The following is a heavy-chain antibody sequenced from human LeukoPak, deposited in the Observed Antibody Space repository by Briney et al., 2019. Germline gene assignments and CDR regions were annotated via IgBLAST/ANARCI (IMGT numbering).Heavy chain of an antibody. V-gene: IGHV3-23*01. Sequence: GGSLRLSCAASGFTFSDYYMTWVRQAPGKGLEWVSAISGSGANTYYADSVKGRFTISRDNSKNTLYLQMNSLRAEDTAVYYCARDRSGWSPKGYYYYYMDVWGKGTTVTTSS. CDR1: GFTFSDYY. CDR3: ARDRSGWSPKGYYYYYMDV. J-gene: IGHJ6*03. CDR2: ISGSGANT. D-gene: IGHD6-19*01.